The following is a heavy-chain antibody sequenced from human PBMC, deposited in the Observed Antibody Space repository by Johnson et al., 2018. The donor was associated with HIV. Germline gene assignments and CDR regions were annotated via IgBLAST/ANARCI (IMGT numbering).Heavy chain of an antibody. D-gene: IGHD3-10*01. CDR2: MYSGGDP. V-gene: IGHV3-66*03. CDR3: ARERHYYGSVRPRERQGDAFDS. J-gene: IGHJ3*02. Sequence: EVQLVESGGGLIRPGGSLRLSCAASGFTVSAYYMSWVRQAPGKGLEWVSVMYSGGDPYYADSVKGRFTISRDNSKNTLYLQMNSLRGEDTAGYYCARERHYYGSVRPRERQGDAFDSWGQGTMVTVA. CDR1: GFTVSAYY.